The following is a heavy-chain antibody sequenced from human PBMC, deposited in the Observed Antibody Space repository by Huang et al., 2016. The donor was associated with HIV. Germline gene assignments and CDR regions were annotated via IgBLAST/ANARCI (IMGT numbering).Heavy chain of an antibody. J-gene: IGHJ4*02. Sequence: EVQLVQSGAEVKKPGASLKISCKGSGYSFTSYWIGWVRQMPGKGRGWMGIIDPGDSDTRDSPSFQDQVTIAADKSISTAYLQWSSLKAADTAMYYCARLSTTWYFDYWGQGTLVTVSS. CDR2: IDPGDSDT. CDR1: GYSFTSYW. D-gene: IGHD1-1*01. V-gene: IGHV5-51*01. CDR3: ARLSTTWYFDY.